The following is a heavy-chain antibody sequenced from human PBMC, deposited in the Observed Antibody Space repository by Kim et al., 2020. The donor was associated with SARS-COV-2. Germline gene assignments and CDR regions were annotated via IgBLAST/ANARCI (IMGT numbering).Heavy chain of an antibody. CDR3: ARAYGSDSEFYYYYGMDV. V-gene: IGHV1-3*01. Sequence: ASVKVSCKASGYTFTSYAMHWVRQAPGQRLEWMGWINAGNGNTKYSQKFQGRVTITRDTSASTAYMELSSLRSEDTAVYYCARAYGSDSEFYYYYGMDVWGQGTTVTVSS. J-gene: IGHJ6*02. CDR2: INAGNGNT. CDR1: GYTFTSYA. D-gene: IGHD3-10*01.